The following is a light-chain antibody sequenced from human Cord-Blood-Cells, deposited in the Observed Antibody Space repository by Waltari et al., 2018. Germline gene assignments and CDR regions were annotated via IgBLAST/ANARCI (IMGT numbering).Light chain of an antibody. CDR2: DVS. J-gene: IGLJ2*01. CDR1: SSDVGGSNY. Sequence: QSALTQPASVSGSPGQSITISCTGTSSDVGGSNYVSWYQQHPGKAPKLMIYDVSNRPSGVSNRFSGSKSGNTASLTISGRQAEAEADYYCSSYTSSSTLVFGGGTKLTVL. V-gene: IGLV2-14*01. CDR3: SSYTSSSTLV.